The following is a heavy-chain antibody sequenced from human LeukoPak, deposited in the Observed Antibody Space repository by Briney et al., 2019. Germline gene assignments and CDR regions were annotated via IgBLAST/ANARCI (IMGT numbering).Heavy chain of an antibody. CDR2: ISGSGDST. Sequence: GGSLRLSCAASGFTFSTYAMSWVRQAPGKGLEWVSAISGSGDSTYYADSVKGRLTISRDNSKNTLFLQMNSLRAEDTAIYYCVKSRLGIGYSSTWYPGDYWGQGTLVAVSS. V-gene: IGHV3-23*01. CDR3: VKSRLGIGYSSTWYPGDY. J-gene: IGHJ4*02. D-gene: IGHD6-13*01. CDR1: GFTFSTYA.